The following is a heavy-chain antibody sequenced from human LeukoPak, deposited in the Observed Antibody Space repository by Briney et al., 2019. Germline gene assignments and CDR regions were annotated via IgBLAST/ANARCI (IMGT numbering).Heavy chain of an antibody. CDR3: AREDFGRNWFDP. V-gene: IGHV4-30-2*01. Sequence: SETLSLTCAVSGGSISSGGYSWSWIRQPPGKGLEWIAYIYYSGNTYYNPSLKSRVTISVDKSKNQFSLKVSSVTAADTAVYYCAREDFGRNWFDPWGQGTLVTVSS. CDR1: GGSISSGGYS. D-gene: IGHD3-10*01. J-gene: IGHJ5*02. CDR2: IYYSGNT.